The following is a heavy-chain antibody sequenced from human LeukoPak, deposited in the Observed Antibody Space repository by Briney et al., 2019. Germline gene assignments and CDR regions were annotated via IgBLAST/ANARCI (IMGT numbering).Heavy chain of an antibody. CDR3: AKMQGYFDY. Sequence: GGSLRVSCAASGFTFSTYGMSWVRQAPGKGLEWVSAVSGTGTTYYADSVRGRFIISRDNSKNTLYLQMNSLRAEDTAAYYCAKMQGYFDYWGQGTLVTVSS. CDR1: GFTFSTYG. CDR2: VSGTGTT. V-gene: IGHV3-23*01. J-gene: IGHJ4*02.